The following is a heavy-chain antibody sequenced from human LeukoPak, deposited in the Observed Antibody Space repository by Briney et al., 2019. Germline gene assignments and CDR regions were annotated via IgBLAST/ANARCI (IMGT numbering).Heavy chain of an antibody. V-gene: IGHV3-66*01. CDR2: ISSGGST. D-gene: IGHD5-18*01. CDR3: ARDKEDTAMGYFDS. Sequence: GGSLRLSCAASGFTVSSNHMSWVRQAPGKRLEWVSVISSGGSTYYADSVKGRFTISRDTSKNTLDLQMSSLRADDTAVYYCARDKEDTAMGYFDSWGQGTLVTVSS. CDR1: GFTVSSNH. J-gene: IGHJ4*02.